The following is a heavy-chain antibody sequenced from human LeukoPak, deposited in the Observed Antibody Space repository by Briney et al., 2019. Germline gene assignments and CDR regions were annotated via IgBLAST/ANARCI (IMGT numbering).Heavy chain of an antibody. CDR2: IWYDGSNK. J-gene: IGHJ4*02. D-gene: IGHD6-19*01. Sequence: GGSLRLSCAASGFTFSSYGMHGVRKAPGKGLEWVAVIWYDGSNKYYADSVKGRFTISRDNSKNTLYLQMNSLRAEDTAVYYCASTSGWYEPIDYWGQGTLVTVSS. CDR1: GFTFSSYG. CDR3: ASTSGWYEPIDY. V-gene: IGHV3-33*01.